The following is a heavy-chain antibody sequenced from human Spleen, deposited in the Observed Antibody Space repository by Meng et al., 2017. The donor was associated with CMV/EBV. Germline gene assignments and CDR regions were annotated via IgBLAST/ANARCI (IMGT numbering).Heavy chain of an antibody. J-gene: IGHJ4*02. D-gene: IGHD3-22*01. V-gene: IGHV4-39*07. CDR3: ARDYKYDTSPFDY. CDR2: IYYDGST. CDR1: GGSISSSSYH. Sequence: SCTVSGGSISSSSYHWAWIRQPPGKRLECIGSIYYDGSTYYNPSLKSRVSISADTSKNQFSLKLSSVTAADTAVYYCARDYKYDTSPFDYWGQGTLVTVSS.